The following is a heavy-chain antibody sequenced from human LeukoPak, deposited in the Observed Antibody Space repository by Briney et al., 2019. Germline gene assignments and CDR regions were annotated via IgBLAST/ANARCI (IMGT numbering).Heavy chain of an antibody. CDR2: IDWDDDK. D-gene: IGHD6-19*01. V-gene: IGHV2-70*11. J-gene: IGHJ4*02. Sequence: SGPTLVNPTPTHTLTCTFSGFLLTTRGMCVTWIRQPPGKALEWLARIDWDDDKYYSASLKTRLTISKDTSKNQVVLTMTNLDPVDTATFYCARALAVAGGSPFDYWGQGTLVTVSS. CDR3: ARALAVAGGSPFDY. CDR1: GFLLTTRGMC.